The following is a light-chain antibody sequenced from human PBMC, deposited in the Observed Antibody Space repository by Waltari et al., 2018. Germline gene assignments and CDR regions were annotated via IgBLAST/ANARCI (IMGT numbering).Light chain of an antibody. CDR1: SSDIVSYNL. Sequence: QSALTQPASVSGSPGQSITISCTGTSSDIVSYNLVSWYQQHPGKAPKLLIYEGSKRPSGVSNRFSGSKSVNTASLTISGLQTEDEADYYCCSYAGSSIFVVFGGGTKLTVL. CDR2: EGS. J-gene: IGLJ2*01. CDR3: CSYAGSSIFVV. V-gene: IGLV2-23*03.